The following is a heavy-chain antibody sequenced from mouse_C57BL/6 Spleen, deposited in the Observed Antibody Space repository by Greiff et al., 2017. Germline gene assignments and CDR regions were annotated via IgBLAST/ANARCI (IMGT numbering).Heavy chain of an antibody. Sequence: EVQVVESGGGLVQPGGSLSLSCAASGFTFTDYYMSWVRQPPGKALEWLGFIRNKANGYTTEYSASVKGRFTISRDDSQSILYLQMNALRAEDSATYYCARYLTTGAMDYWGQGTSVTVSS. CDR3: ARYLTTGAMDY. J-gene: IGHJ4*01. CDR2: IRNKANGYTT. V-gene: IGHV7-3*01. CDR1: GFTFTDYY. D-gene: IGHD1-1*01.